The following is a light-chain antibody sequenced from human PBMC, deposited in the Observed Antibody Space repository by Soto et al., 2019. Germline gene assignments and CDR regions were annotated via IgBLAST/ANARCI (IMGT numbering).Light chain of an antibody. CDR1: LSINTY. CDR2: GAS. Sequence: DIQMTQSPLSLSASVGDRVAITCRSSLSINTYLNWIQQKPGKAPKVLIYGASSLQNGVPSRFSGSGYGTIFTLTISSLQPEDSATYYCQQTFTTPHTFGWGTHLEIK. CDR3: QQTFTTPHT. V-gene: IGKV1-39*01. J-gene: IGKJ2*01.